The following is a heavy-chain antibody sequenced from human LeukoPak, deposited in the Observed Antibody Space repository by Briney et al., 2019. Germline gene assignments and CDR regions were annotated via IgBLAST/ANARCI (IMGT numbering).Heavy chain of an antibody. CDR3: ARVGATGTADY. Sequence: GGSLRLSCAAFGFTFSDYYMSWIRQAPGKGLEWVSYISKSGGDTNFADSVKGRFTISRDNAKNSLYLQMNSLRAEDTAVYYCARVGATGTADYWGQGTLVTVSS. CDR1: GFTFSDYY. D-gene: IGHD1-1*01. CDR2: ISKSGGDT. J-gene: IGHJ4*02. V-gene: IGHV3-11*03.